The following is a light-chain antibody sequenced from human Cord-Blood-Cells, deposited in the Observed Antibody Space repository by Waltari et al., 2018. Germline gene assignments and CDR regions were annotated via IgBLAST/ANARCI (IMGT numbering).Light chain of an antibody. J-gene: IGLJ1*01. Sequence: QSALPQLASVSGSPGQPSPFSSPGTAGVFGGYNLSPCYQQHPGKAPKLMIYEGSKRPSGVSNRFSGSKSGNTASLTISGLQAEDEADYYCCSYAGSSTNYVFGTGTKVTVL. V-gene: IGLV2-23*01. CDR1: AGVFGGYNL. CDR3: CSYAGSSTNYV. CDR2: EGS.